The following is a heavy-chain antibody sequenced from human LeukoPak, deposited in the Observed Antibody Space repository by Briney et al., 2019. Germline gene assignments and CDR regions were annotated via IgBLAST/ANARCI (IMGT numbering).Heavy chain of an antibody. CDR1: GFTFSSYS. D-gene: IGHD6-13*01. Sequence: GGSLRLSCAATGFTFSSYSMNWVRQAPGKGLEWVSSISSSNSYIYYADSVKGRFTISRDNAKNSLYLQMNSLRAEDTAVYYCARDSSCDYWGQGTLVTVSS. CDR2: ISSSNSYI. J-gene: IGHJ4*02. V-gene: IGHV3-21*01. CDR3: ARDSSCDY.